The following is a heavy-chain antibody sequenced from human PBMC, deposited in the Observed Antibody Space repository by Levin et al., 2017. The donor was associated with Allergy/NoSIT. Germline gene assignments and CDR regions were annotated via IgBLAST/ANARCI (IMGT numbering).Heavy chain of an antibody. CDR3: SRSKSGGVSDF. Sequence: PAGGSLRLSCAASGFTFSDYWMHWVRQAPGKGLVWVSRINSDGSVTTYADSVKGRFTISRDNAKNTMYLQMNSLRAEDTAVYYCSRSKSGGVSDFWGQGTLVTVSS. CDR2: INSDGSVT. J-gene: IGHJ4*02. CDR1: GFTFSDYW. V-gene: IGHV3-74*01. D-gene: IGHD2-8*02.